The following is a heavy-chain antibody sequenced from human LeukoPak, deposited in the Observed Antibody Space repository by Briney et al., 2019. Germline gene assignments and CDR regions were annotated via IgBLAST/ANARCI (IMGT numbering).Heavy chain of an antibody. CDR3: VRDDYLGY. J-gene: IGHJ4*02. Sequence: PGGSLRLSCAASGFTFSGYWMAWVRQAPGKGLEWVAHINQDGSEKNYVDPVEGRFTISRDNAKKSVYLQMNSLRAEDTAVYYCVRDDYLGYWGQGTLVTVSS. CDR2: INQDGSEK. V-gene: IGHV3-7*05. D-gene: IGHD3-16*01. CDR1: GFTFSGYW.